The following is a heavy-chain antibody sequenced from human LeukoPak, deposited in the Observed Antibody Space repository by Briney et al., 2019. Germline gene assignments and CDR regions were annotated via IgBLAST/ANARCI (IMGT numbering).Heavy chain of an antibody. D-gene: IGHD6-19*01. Sequence: SETLSLTCTVSGGSIRSYYWSWIRQPPGKGLEWIAYIYNSETTNYSPSLWSRVTISLDTSKNQFSLKLTSVTAADTAVYYCARRIYGSGWDWGHGTLITVSS. V-gene: IGHV4-59*08. CDR1: GGSIRSYY. J-gene: IGHJ4*03. CDR3: ARRIYGSGWD. CDR2: IYNSETT.